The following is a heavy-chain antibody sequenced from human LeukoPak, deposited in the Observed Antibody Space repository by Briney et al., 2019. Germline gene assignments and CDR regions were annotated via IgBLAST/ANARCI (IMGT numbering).Heavy chain of an antibody. J-gene: IGHJ1*01. CDR3: ARDGLTAEYFQH. CDR1: EFTFSRYS. D-gene: IGHD1-20*01. Sequence: GGSLRLSCAASEFTFSRYSMNWVRQAPGKGLEWVSIIYSGGSTYYADSVKGRFTISRDTSKNTLYLQMNSLRAEDTAVYYCARDGLTAEYFQHWGQGTLVTVSS. V-gene: IGHV3-66*01. CDR2: IYSGGST.